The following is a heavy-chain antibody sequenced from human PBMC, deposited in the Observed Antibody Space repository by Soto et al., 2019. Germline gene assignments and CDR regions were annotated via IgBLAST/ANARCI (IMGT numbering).Heavy chain of an antibody. J-gene: IGHJ4*02. CDR1: GVSISSRNW. V-gene: IGHV4-4*02. CDR2: IHHSGST. Sequence: QVQLQESGPGLVRPSGTLSLTCSVSGVSISSRNWWSWVCQPPGKGLEWIGEIHHSGSTHYNPSLGRRVTISVDKSKNEFSLKLKSVTAADTAVYYCARVDTSSTAPVDYWGQGTLVSVSS. CDR3: ARVDTSSTAPVDY. D-gene: IGHD6-6*01.